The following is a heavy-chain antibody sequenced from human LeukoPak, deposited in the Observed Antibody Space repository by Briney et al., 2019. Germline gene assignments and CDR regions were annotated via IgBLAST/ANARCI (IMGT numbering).Heavy chain of an antibody. D-gene: IGHD3-10*01. Sequence: NTSETLSLTCTVSGGSISSDYWQWIRQPPGKGLEWVGYIYNSGNNHYNSFLKSRVTISIDTSKNQFSLKLASVTAADTAVYYCATRGYWGQGTLVAVSS. J-gene: IGHJ4*02. CDR3: ATRGY. CDR1: GGSISSDY. CDR2: IYNSGNN. V-gene: IGHV4-59*08.